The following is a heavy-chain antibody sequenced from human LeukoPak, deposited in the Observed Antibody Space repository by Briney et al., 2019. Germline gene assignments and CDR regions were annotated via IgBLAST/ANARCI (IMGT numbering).Heavy chain of an antibody. D-gene: IGHD3-10*01. J-gene: IGHJ4*02. CDR1: GFTFSSYG. V-gene: IGHV3-23*01. CDR3: AKDLRSNILPTTFNYYGSGSYYNVGYFDY. CDR2: ISGSGGST. Sequence: GGSLRLSCAASGFTFSSYGMSWVRQAPGKGLEWVSAISGSGGSTYYADSVKGRFTISRDNSKNTLYLQMNSLRAEDTAVYYCAKDLRSNILPTTFNYYGSGSYYNVGYFDYWGQGTLVTVSS.